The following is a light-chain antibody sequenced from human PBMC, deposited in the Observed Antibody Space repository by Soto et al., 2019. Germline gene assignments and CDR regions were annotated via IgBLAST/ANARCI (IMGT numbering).Light chain of an antibody. V-gene: IGLV1-51*01. CDR3: GAWDYSETALV. J-gene: IGLJ2*01. Sequence: QSVLTQPPSVSAAPGETVTISCSGRTSNIVNNFVSWYQQLPGAAPQLLIHTKNKRPSGVTDRFSASKSGSSATLVITGLQNGDEAHYYCGAWDYSETALVFGGGTKLTVL. CDR2: TKN. CDR1: TSNIVNNF.